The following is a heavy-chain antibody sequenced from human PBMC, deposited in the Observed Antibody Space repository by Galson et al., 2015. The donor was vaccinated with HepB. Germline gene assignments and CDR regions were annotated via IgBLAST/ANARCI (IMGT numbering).Heavy chain of an antibody. D-gene: IGHD2-15*01. CDR2: ICASAGSK. CDR3: AKDRPAVAAATGAP. Sequence: SLRLSCASSGFTFNSYAMSWVRQAPGKGLEWVSAICASAGSKYYADAVKGRFTIPRDHSKNTLYLQMNTLSAEDTAIYYCAKDRPAVAAATGAPWGQGTLVIVSS. V-gene: IGHV3-23*01. CDR1: GFTFNSYA. J-gene: IGHJ5*02.